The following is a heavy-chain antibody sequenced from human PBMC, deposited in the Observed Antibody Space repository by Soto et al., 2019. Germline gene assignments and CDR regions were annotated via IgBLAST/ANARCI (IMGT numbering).Heavy chain of an antibody. V-gene: IGHV4-34*01. Sequence: SETLSLTCAAYGESFSGYIWTWIRQTPGKGLQWIGQINHSGSASYNPSLKSRVTISVHTSNSQFSLELSSVTAADTAVYYCARGLITGSHYSGGWYYFDSWGQGTQVTVS. CDR3: ARGLITGSHYSGGWYYFDS. CDR1: GESFSGYI. D-gene: IGHD6-19*01. CDR2: INHSGSA. J-gene: IGHJ4*02.